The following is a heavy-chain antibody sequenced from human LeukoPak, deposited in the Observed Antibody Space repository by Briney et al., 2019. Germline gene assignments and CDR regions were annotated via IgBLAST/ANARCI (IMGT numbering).Heavy chain of an antibody. V-gene: IGHV1-69*04. CDR2: IIPILGIA. CDR3: ARDRVGYCSGGSCHGHWFDP. J-gene: IGHJ5*02. CDR1: GGTFSSYA. D-gene: IGHD2-15*01. Sequence: ASVKVSCKASGGTFSSYAISWVRQAPGQGLEWMGRIIPILGIANYAQKFQGRVTITADKSTSTAYMELSSLRSEDTAVYYCARDRVGYCSGGSCHGHWFDPWGQGTLVTVSS.